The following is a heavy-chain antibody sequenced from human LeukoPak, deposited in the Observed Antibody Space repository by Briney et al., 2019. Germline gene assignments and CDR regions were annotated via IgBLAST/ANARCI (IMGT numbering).Heavy chain of an antibody. CDR3: ARGRAAYYDSSGYFDVGLNY. Sequence: SETLSLTCAVYGGSFSGYYWSLIRQPPGKGLEWIGEINHSGSTNYNPSLKSRVTISVDTSKNQFSLKLSSVTAADTAVYYCARGRAAYYDSSGYFDVGLNYWGQGTLVTVSS. D-gene: IGHD3-22*01. CDR1: GGSFSGYY. J-gene: IGHJ4*02. CDR2: INHSGST. V-gene: IGHV4-34*01.